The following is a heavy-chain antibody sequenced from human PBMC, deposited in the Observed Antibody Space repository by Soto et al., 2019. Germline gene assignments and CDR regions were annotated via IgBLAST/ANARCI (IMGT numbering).Heavy chain of an antibody. D-gene: IGHD3-10*01. CDR2: ISWNSGSI. V-gene: IGHV3-9*01. CDR1: GFTFDDYA. J-gene: IGHJ4*02. Sequence: EVQLVESGGGLVQPGRSLRLSCAASGFTFDDYAMHWVRQAPGKGLEWVSGISWNSGSIGYADSVKGRFTISRDNAKNSLYLQMNSLRAEDTALYYCAKEAFGELSYFDYWGQGTLVTVSS. CDR3: AKEAFGELSYFDY.